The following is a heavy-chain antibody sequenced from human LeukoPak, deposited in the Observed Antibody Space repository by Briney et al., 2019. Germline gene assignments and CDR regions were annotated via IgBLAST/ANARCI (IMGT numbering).Heavy chain of an antibody. CDR1: GFSLSSYM. Sequence: SGGSLRLSCAASGFSLSSYMMSWVRQAPGQGLEWVSTITSGGSTYYVDSVKGRFIISRDNAKNSLCLQMNSLRGEDTAVYYCARYASISGSRWLDPWGQGTLVTVSS. CDR2: ITSGGST. CDR3: ARYASISGSRWLDP. D-gene: IGHD3-22*01. J-gene: IGHJ5*02. V-gene: IGHV3-21*01.